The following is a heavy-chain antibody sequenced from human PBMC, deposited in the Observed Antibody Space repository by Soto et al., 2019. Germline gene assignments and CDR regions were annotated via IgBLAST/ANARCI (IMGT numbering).Heavy chain of an antibody. CDR3: ASSPSDIVATKVEYGMDV. CDR1: GGSISSGGYY. CDR2: TYYSGST. J-gene: IGHJ6*02. Sequence: SETLSLTCTVSGGSISSGGYYWSWIRQHPGKGLEWIGYTYYSGSTYYNPSLKSRVTISVDTSKNQFSLKLSSVTAADTAVYYCASSPSDIVATKVEYGMDVWGQGTTVTVSS. D-gene: IGHD5-12*01. V-gene: IGHV4-31*03.